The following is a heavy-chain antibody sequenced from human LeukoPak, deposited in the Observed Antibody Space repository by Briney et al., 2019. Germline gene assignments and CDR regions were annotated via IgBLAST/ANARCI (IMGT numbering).Heavy chain of an antibody. CDR2: IYPGDSDT. V-gene: IGHV5-51*01. J-gene: IGHJ5*02. D-gene: IGHD2-2*01. Sequence: PGESLKISCKGSGYSFTSYWIGWVRQMPGKGLEWMGIIYPGDSDTRYSPSFQGQVTISADKSISTAYLQWSSLKASDTAMYYCARLWIPRSSTGRADRFDPWGQGTLVTVSS. CDR3: ARLWIPRSSTGRADRFDP. CDR1: GYSFTSYW.